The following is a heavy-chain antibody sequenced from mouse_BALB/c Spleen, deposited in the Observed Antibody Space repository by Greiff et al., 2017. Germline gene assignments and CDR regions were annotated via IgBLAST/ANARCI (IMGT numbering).Heavy chain of an antibody. D-gene: IGHD2-1*01. CDR1: GFSLTSYG. CDR2: IWSGGST. J-gene: IGHJ1*01. V-gene: IGHV2-2*02. CDR3: ARNFYYGNWGYFDV. Sequence: VQLQQSGPGLVQPSQSLSITCTVSGFSLTSYGVHWVRQSPEKGLEWLGVIWSGGSTDYNAAFISRLSISKDNSKSQVFFKMNSLQANDTAIYYCARNFYYGNWGYFDVWGAGTTVTVSS.